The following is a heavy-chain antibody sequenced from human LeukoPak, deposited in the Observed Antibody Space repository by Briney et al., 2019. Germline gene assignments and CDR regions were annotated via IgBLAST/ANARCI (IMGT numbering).Heavy chain of an antibody. D-gene: IGHD6-6*01. V-gene: IGHV5-51*01. Sequence: GESLKIFCKGSGYSFTSYWIGWVRQMPGKGLEWMGIIYPGDSDTRYSPSFQGQVTISADKSISTAYLQWSSLKASDTAMYYCARQYSSSPYYYYYMDVWGKGTTVTVSS. CDR3: ARQYSSSPYYYYYMDV. CDR1: GYSFTSYW. J-gene: IGHJ6*03. CDR2: IYPGDSDT.